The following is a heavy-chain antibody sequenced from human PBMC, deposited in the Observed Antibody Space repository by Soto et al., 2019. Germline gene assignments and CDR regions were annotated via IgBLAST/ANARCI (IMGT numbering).Heavy chain of an antibody. D-gene: IGHD2-15*01. V-gene: IGHV4-30-4*01. J-gene: IGHJ4*02. CDR3: AGEVVVAGSVDY. CDR2: IYYSGST. CDR1: GGSISSGDYY. Sequence: SETLSLTCTVSGGSISSGDYYWSWIRQPPGKGLEWIGYIYYSGSTYYNPSLKSRVTISVDTSKNQFSLKLSSVTAADTAVYYWAGEVVVAGSVDYWGQGTLATVSS.